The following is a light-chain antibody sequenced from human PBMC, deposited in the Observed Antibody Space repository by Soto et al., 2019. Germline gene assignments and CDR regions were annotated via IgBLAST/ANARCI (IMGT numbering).Light chain of an antibody. J-gene: IGLJ2*01. CDR3: QSYDSSLSCVV. CDR2: GNS. V-gene: IGLV1-40*01. CDR1: SSNIGAGYD. Sequence: QSVLTQPPSVSGAPGQRVTISCTGSSSNIGAGYDVHWYQQLPGTAPKLLIYGNSNRPSGVPDRFSGSKSGTSASLAITGLQAVDEADYYCQSYDSSLSCVVFGGGTQLTVL.